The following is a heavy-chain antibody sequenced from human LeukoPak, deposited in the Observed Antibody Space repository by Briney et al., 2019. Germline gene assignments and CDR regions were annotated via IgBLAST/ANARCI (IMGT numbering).Heavy chain of an antibody. CDR1: GFTFSSYA. CDR2: ISNSGDST. D-gene: IGHD1-26*01. CDR3: AKRMGATGGPLDY. Sequence: GGSLRLSCAASGFTFSSYAMGWVRLAPGKGLEWVSAISNSGDSTYYAGTVKGRFTISRDNSKSTLFLQMNSLRADDTAVYCCAKRMGATGGPLDYWGQGTLVTVSS. V-gene: IGHV3-23*01. J-gene: IGHJ4*02.